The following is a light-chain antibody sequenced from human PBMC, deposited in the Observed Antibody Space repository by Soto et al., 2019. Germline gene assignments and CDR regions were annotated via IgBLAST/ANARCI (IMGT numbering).Light chain of an antibody. CDR2: DAS. V-gene: IGKV1-5*01. CDR1: QTISSW. Sequence: DIQMTQSPSTLSASVGDRVTITCRASQTISSWLAWHQQKSGRAPKLLIYDASSLEGGVPSRFSGSGSGTEFTLTISSLQAEDFATYYCLQDYNYPRTFGQGTKVDIK. CDR3: LQDYNYPRT. J-gene: IGKJ1*01.